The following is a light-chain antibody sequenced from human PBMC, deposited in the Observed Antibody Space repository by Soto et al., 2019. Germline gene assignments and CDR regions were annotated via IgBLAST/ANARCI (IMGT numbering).Light chain of an antibody. V-gene: IGLV2-23*02. Sequence: QSALTQPASVSGSPGQSITISCTGTSSDVGSYNVVSWYQQHPGKAPQLMIYEVSKRPSGVSNRFSGSKSGNTAALTISGLQAEDEAEYYCCSYAGSSSWVFGGGTQLTVL. CDR2: EVS. CDR1: SSDVGSYNV. CDR3: CSYAGSSSWV. J-gene: IGLJ3*02.